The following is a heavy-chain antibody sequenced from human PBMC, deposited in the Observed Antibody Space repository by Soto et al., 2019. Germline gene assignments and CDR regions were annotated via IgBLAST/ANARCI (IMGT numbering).Heavy chain of an antibody. CDR1: GGXISSITYY. D-gene: IGHD5-12*01. J-gene: IGHJ4*02. Sequence: SETLSLTCTVSGGXISSITYYWGWIRQSPEKGLEWIGYIHYGGSTYYHPSLKSRVTISLYTSKNQFSLNLTSVTAADTAVYFCARRYSGDYSDYFEYWGQGTPVTVSS. V-gene: IGHV4-39*07. CDR2: IHYGGST. CDR3: ARRYSGDYSDYFEY.